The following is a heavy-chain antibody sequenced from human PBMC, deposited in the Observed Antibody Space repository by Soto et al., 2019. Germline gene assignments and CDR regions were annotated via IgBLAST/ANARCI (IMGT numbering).Heavy chain of an antibody. CDR2: INAGNGNT. CDR1: GYSFTSYA. CDR3: ARAAYYYDSSGYYPGDY. D-gene: IGHD3-22*01. V-gene: IGHV1-3*01. J-gene: IGHJ4*02. Sequence: ASVKVSCKASGYSFTSYAIHWVRQAPGQRLEWMGWINAGNGNTKIPQQFQGRVTITRDTSASTAYMEVSSLRSEDTAVYYCARAAYYYDSSGYYPGDYWGQGTLVTVSS.